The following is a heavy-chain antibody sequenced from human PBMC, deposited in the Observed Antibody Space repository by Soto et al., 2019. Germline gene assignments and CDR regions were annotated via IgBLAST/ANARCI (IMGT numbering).Heavy chain of an antibody. V-gene: IGHV3-23*01. D-gene: IGHD1-20*01. CDR1: GFTFSNSA. CDR2: ISGSDGST. Sequence: PGGSLRLSCAASGFTFSNSAMSWVRQDPGKGLEWVSTISGSDGSTYYADSVKGRFTISRDNSKNTLYLQMSSLRAEDTAVYYGEKCQNIRGVFDYWGQGSLVTVSA. CDR3: EKCQNIRGVFDY. J-gene: IGHJ4*02.